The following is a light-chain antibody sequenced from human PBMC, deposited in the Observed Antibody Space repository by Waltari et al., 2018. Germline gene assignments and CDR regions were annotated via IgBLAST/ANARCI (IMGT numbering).Light chain of an antibody. V-gene: IGKV1-5*03. CDR1: QNINTW. CDR2: KAS. Sequence: DIKMTQAPSTLSASVGEIVTITCRASQNINTWLAWHQQKPGKAPKLLIYKASSLESGVPSRFSGSGSGTEYTLTISSLQPDDFATYYCLQYNGEPRTFGQGTKVEVK. CDR3: LQYNGEPRT. J-gene: IGKJ1*01.